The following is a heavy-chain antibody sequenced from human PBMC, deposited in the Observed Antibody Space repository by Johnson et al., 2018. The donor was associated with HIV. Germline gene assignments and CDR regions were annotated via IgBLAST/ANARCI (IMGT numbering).Heavy chain of an antibody. CDR2: IRFDGTNK. J-gene: IGHJ3*02. Sequence: QVQLVESGGDVVQPGGSLRLSCAASGFPFSTYNMHWVRQAPGKGLEWVTFIRFDGTNKYYADSVKGRFTISRNNVRNSLYLQMSSLRAADTAVYYCAREKLGSTEYDAFEIWGQGTMVTVSS. V-gene: IGHV3-30*02. CDR3: AREKLGSTEYDAFEI. CDR1: GFPFSTYN. D-gene: IGHD4-17*01.